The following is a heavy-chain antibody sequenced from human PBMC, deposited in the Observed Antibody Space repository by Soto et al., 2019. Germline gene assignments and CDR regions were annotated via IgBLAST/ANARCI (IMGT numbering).Heavy chain of an antibody. D-gene: IGHD2-2*01. CDR1: GGTFSSYA. CDR2: IIPIFGTA. V-gene: IGHV1-69*01. Sequence: QVQLVQSGAEVKKPGSSVKVSCKASGGTFSSYAISWVRQAPGQGLEWMGGIIPIFGTANYAQKFQGRVTITADESTSSAYMELCSLRSEDTAVYYCAKSEYCSSTSCYRGEYYYYGMDVWGQGTTVTVSS. CDR3: AKSEYCSSTSCYRGEYYYYGMDV. J-gene: IGHJ6*02.